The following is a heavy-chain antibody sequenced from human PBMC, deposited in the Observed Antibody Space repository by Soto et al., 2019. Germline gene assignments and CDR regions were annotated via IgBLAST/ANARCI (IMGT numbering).Heavy chain of an antibody. V-gene: IGHV4-31*03. Sequence: SETLSLTCTVSGGSISSGGYYWSWIRQHPGKGLEWIGYIYYSGSTYYNPSLKSRVTISVDTSKNQFSLKLSSVTAADTAVYYCARDPTLNAFDIWGQGTMVTVSS. CDR3: ARDPTLNAFDI. J-gene: IGHJ3*02. CDR1: GGSISSGGYY. CDR2: IYYSGST. D-gene: IGHD1-1*01.